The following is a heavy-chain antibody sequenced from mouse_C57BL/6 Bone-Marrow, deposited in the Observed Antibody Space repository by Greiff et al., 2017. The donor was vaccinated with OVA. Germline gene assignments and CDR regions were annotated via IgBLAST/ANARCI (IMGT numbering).Heavy chain of an antibody. V-gene: IGHV1-81*01. CDR2: IYPRSGNT. D-gene: IGHD1-1*02. J-gene: IGHJ2*01. CDR3: ARWGLGGY. Sequence: VKLQESGAELARPGASVKLSCKASGYTFTSYGISWVKQRTGQGLEWIGEIYPRSGNTYYNEKFKGKATLTADKSSSTAYMELRSLTSEDSAVYFCARWGLGGYWGQGTTLTVSS. CDR1: GYTFTSYG.